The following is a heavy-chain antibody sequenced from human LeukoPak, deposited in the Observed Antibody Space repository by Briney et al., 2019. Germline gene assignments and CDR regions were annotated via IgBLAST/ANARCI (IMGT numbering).Heavy chain of an antibody. J-gene: IGHJ4*02. Sequence: GASVKVSCKASGYTFTTYGISWVRQAPGQGLEWMGWISTYNGDTNYAQKLQGRVTMTADTSTSTTYMELRSLRPDDTAVYYCALIPYCTTATCYYFDFWGQGTLVTVSS. CDR2: ISTYNGDT. D-gene: IGHD2-2*01. CDR3: ALIPYCTTATCYYFDF. CDR1: GYTFTTYG. V-gene: IGHV1-18*01.